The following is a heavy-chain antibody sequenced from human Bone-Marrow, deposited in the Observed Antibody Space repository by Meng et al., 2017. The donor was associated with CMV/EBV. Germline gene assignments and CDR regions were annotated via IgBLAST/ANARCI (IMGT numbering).Heavy chain of an antibody. Sequence: ASVKVSCKASGYTFSDYYMHWVRQAPGQGLEWMGWINPYSGGTNYAQKFQDRVTMTRDTSISTAYMELSRLRSDDTAIYFCAKNQRRALFNSASRCDYWGQGTVVTVSS. CDR1: GYTFSDYY. J-gene: IGHJ4*02. V-gene: IGHV1-2*02. CDR3: AKNQRRALFNSASRCDY. D-gene: IGHD2-21*01. CDR2: INPYSGGT.